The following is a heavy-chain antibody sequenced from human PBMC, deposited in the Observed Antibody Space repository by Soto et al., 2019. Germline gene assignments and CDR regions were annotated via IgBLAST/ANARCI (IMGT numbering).Heavy chain of an antibody. Sequence: GESLEVSCKGSVYSFTSYWISWVRQMPGKGLEWMGRIDPSDSYTNYSPSFQGHVTISADKSISTAYLQWSSLKASDTAMYYCASPYCCGGSCYQYGMYARGQGTTVTVSS. J-gene: IGHJ6*02. CDR2: IDPSDSYT. CDR1: VYSFTSYW. D-gene: IGHD2-15*01. CDR3: ASPYCCGGSCYQYGMYA. V-gene: IGHV5-10-1*01.